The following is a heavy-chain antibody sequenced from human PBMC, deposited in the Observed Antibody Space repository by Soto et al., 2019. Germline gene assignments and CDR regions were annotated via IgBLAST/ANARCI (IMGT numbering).Heavy chain of an antibody. D-gene: IGHD2-2*02. CDR1: AFTLNSYA. CDR3: AKASHQYPLLYRLGMDV. J-gene: IGHJ6*01. Sequence: SLRLSCAASAFTLNSYAMSWLRQAPGKRLDWVSAIIGSGGSTYYADSVKGRFTISRGNSKNTLYLQMNGLRAEDTAVYYCAKASHQYPLLYRLGMDVWGEAATVTVTS. CDR2: IIGSGGST. V-gene: IGHV3-23*01.